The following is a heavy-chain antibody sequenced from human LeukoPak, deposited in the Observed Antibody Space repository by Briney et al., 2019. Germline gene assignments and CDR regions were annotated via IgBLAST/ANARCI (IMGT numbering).Heavy chain of an antibody. CDR1: GFTLSNAW. J-gene: IGHJ4*02. CDR2: IKSKADGGTT. V-gene: IGHV3-15*01. D-gene: IGHD6-19*01. Sequence: GGSLRLSCAASGFTLSNAWMSWVRQAPGKGLEWVGRIKSKADGGTTDYAEPVKGRFTISRDDSKNPLYLQMNSLKTEDTAVYYCTTGASSGWYFDYWGQGTLVTVSS. CDR3: TTGASSGWYFDY.